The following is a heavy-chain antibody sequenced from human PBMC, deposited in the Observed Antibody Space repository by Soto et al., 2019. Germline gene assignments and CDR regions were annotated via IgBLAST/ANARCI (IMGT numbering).Heavy chain of an antibody. Sequence: QVLLQQWGAGLLKPSETLSLTCAVYGESFSGYYWSWIRQPPGKRLEWIGEINHSGSTNYNPSLKSRVTISVDTSKNQFSLKLSSVTAADTAVYYCARGRNLGGSYLDYWGQGTLVTVSS. CDR2: INHSGST. D-gene: IGHD1-26*01. CDR1: GESFSGYY. CDR3: ARGRNLGGSYLDY. J-gene: IGHJ4*02. V-gene: IGHV4-34*01.